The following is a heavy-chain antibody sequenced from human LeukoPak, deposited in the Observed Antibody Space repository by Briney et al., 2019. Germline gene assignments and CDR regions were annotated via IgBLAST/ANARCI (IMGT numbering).Heavy chain of an antibody. J-gene: IGHJ4*01. V-gene: IGHV4-30-2*01. Sequence: SETLSLTCAVYGGSISGGGYSWSCIRQPPGKGLEWIGNIYHSGSTYYNPSLKSRVTISVETLKSQFSLKLSSVTAANTAVYYCARAKWGTATARGVFDYWGQGTLVTVSS. CDR1: GGSISGGGYS. D-gene: IGHD5-18*01. CDR3: ARAKWGTATARGVFDY. CDR2: IYHSGST.